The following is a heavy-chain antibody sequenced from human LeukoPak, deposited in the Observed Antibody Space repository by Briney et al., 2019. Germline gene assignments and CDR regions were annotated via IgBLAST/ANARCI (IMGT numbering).Heavy chain of an antibody. V-gene: IGHV3-11*01. CDR3: AREGGHFYDY. J-gene: IGHJ4*02. Sequence: GGSLRLSCATSGLNFSDYYMSWIRQAPGKGLEWISYISNSGSIISYADSVRGRFTISRDNTKSSMSLQMNSLRAEDTAVYYCAREGGHFYDYWGQGVLVTVSS. D-gene: IGHD1-26*01. CDR2: ISNSGSII. CDR1: GLNFSDYY.